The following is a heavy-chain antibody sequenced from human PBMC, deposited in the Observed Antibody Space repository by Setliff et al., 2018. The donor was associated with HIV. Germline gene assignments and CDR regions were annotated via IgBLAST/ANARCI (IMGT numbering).Heavy chain of an antibody. Sequence: SETLSLTCAVYGGSFSGFYWSWIRQPPGQGLEWIGEINSSGHTNYNSYLKSRVTISVDTSKNQFSVRLNSGTAADTDVDYCARRGNDYLWGNWFDPWGQGTLVTVSS. CDR2: INSSGHT. V-gene: IGHV4-34*01. J-gene: IGHJ5*02. CDR1: GGSFSGFY. D-gene: IGHD3-16*01. CDR3: ARRGNDYLWGNWFDP.